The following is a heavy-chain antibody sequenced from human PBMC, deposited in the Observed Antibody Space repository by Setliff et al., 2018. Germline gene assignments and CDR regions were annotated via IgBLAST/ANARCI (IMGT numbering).Heavy chain of an antibody. Sequence: ASVKVSCKASGYSFTMYGVNWVRQAPGQGLEWMAWISAFTGFTQYSQKFKGRVTVTKDASTSTAYLDLGSLTSDDTAVYYCLRDRPYSNWPEDVFDIWGQGTAVTVSS. V-gene: IGHV1-18*01. CDR2: ISAFTGFT. CDR1: GYSFTMYG. CDR3: LRDRPYSNWPEDVFDI. D-gene: IGHD4-4*01. J-gene: IGHJ3*02.